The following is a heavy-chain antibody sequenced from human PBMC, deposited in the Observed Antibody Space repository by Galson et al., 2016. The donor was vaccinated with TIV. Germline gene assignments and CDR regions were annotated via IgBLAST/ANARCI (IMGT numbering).Heavy chain of an antibody. D-gene: IGHD7-27*01. CDR2: FNPDSGAT. V-gene: IGHV1-2*02. J-gene: IGHJ4*02. CDR3: ARVNWARAFDY. CDR1: GYIFINYY. Sequence: SVKASCKASGYIFINYYIHWVRQAPGQGLEWLGWFNPDSGATQYAQKFQGRVTMTRDTSISTAYMELRRLISDDTAVYYRARVNWARAFDYWGQGTQVTVSS.